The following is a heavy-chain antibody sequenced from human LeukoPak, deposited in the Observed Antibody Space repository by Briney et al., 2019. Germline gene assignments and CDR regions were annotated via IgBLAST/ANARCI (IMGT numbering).Heavy chain of an antibody. J-gene: IGHJ6*03. D-gene: IGHD6-6*01. V-gene: IGHV1-18*01. Sequence: GASVKVSCKASGYTLTSYGLHWVRQVPGQGLEWMGWISAYIGNTNYAQKFHGRVTMTTDTSTGTAYMELRGLRSDDTAVYYCARERMAASDPRSYYYYMDVWGKGTTVTVSS. CDR3: ARERMAASDPRSYYYYMDV. CDR1: GYTLTSYG. CDR2: ISAYIGNT.